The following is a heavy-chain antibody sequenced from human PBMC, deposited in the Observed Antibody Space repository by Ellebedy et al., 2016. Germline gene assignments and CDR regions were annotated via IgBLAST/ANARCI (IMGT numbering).Heavy chain of an antibody. CDR3: ASGGAFGDYPFDY. J-gene: IGHJ4*02. CDR2: IKEDGSEK. D-gene: IGHD4-17*01. Sequence: GGSLRLXXAASGFTFSNYWMSWVRQAPGKGLEWVANIKEDGSEKYYVDSVKGRFTISRDNAKNSLYLQMNSLRAEDTAVYYCASGGAFGDYPFDYWGQGTLVTVSS. CDR1: GFTFSNYW. V-gene: IGHV3-7*01.